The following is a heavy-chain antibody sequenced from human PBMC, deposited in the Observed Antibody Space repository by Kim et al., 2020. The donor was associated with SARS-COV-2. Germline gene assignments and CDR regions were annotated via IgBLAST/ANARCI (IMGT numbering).Heavy chain of an antibody. J-gene: IGHJ2*01. CDR1: GFTFANYA. Sequence: GGSLRLSCAASGFTFANYAVTWLRQAPGKGLEWVSSISISGDNTYYADSVKGRFTISRDNSQNTVSLQMNSLRAEDTAVYYCAKDRPYWYFDLWGRGTLVTVSS. V-gene: IGHV3-23*01. CDR2: ISISGDNT. CDR3: AKDRPYWYFDL.